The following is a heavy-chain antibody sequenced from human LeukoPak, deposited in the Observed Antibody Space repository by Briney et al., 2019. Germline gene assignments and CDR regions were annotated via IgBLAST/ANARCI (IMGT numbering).Heavy chain of an antibody. V-gene: IGHV4-34*01. CDR2: INHSGST. J-gene: IGHJ4*02. D-gene: IGHD6-19*01. CDR1: GGSFSGYY. CDR3: ARGQGRLLYSSGWYPY. Sequence: SETLSLTCAVYGGSFSGYYWSWIRQPPGKGLEWIGEINHSGSTNYNPSLKSRVTISVDTSKNQFSLKLSSVTAADTSVYYCARGQGRLLYSSGWYPYWGQGTLVTVSS.